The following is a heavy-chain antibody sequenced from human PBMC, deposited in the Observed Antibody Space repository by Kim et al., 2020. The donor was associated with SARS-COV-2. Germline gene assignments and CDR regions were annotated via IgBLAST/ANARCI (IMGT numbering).Heavy chain of an antibody. CDR2: ISWNSGSI. CDR3: AKDGMRGAYYDFWSGYYTGGYYYYGMDV. D-gene: IGHD3-3*01. V-gene: IGHV3-9*01. Sequence: GGSLRLSCAASGFTFGDYAMHCVRQAPGKGLEWVSGISWNSGSIGYADSVKGRFTISRDNAKNSLYLQMNSLRAEDTALYYCAKDGMRGAYYDFWSGYYTGGYYYYGMDVWGQGTTVTVSS. CDR1: GFTFGDYA. J-gene: IGHJ6*02.